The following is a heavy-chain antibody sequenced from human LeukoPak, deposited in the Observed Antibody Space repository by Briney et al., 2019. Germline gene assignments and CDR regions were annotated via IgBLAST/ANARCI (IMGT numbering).Heavy chain of an antibody. CDR2: IKQDGSEK. Sequence: GGSLRFSCAASGFTFSSYWMSCVRQAPGKGLEGVANIKQDGSEKYYVDSVKGRFTISRDNAKNSLYLQMNSLRAEDTAVYYCARDSRRYCSSISCYIDYYYYYMDVWGKGTTVTISS. J-gene: IGHJ6*03. D-gene: IGHD2-2*02. CDR3: ARDSRRYCSSISCYIDYYYYYMDV. V-gene: IGHV3-7*01. CDR1: GFTFSSYW.